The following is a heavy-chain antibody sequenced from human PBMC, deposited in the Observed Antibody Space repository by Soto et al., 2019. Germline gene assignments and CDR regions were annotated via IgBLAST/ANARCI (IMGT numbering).Heavy chain of an antibody. V-gene: IGHV3-21*01. CDR1: GFTFSSYS. D-gene: IGHD3-22*01. CDR2: ISSSSSYI. Sequence: EVQLVESGGGLVKPGGSLRLSCAASGFTFSSYSMNWVRQAPGKGLEWVSSISSSSSYIYYADSVKGRFTISRDNAKNSLYLQMNSLRAEDTAVYYCARDPSAYYYDSSGYYYPYWGQGTLVTVSS. CDR3: ARDPSAYYYDSSGYYYPY. J-gene: IGHJ4*02.